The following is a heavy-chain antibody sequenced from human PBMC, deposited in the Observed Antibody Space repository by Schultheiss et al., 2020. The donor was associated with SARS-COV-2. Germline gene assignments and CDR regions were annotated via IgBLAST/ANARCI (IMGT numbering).Heavy chain of an antibody. CDR2: IWYDGSNK. D-gene: IGHD3-9*01. CDR1: GFTFSSYA. Sequence: GGSLRLSCAASGFTFSSYAMHWVRQAPGKGLEWVAVIWYDGSNKYYADSVKGRFTISRDNAKNTLYLQMNSLRAEDTAVYYCAREELVRYFDWLPGNWFDPWGQGTLVTVSS. V-gene: IGHV3-33*08. CDR3: AREELVRYFDWLPGNWFDP. J-gene: IGHJ5*02.